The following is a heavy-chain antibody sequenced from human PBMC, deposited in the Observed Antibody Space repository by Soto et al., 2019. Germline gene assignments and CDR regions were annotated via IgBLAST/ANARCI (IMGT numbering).Heavy chain of an antibody. CDR2: IYYSGST. D-gene: IGHD3-16*01. Sequence: SETLSLTCTVSGGSISSSSYYWGWIRQPPGKGLEWIGSIYYSGSTYYNPSLKSRVTISVDTSKNQFSLKLSSVTAADTAVYYCARRPFTQGVGAMDVWGQGTTVTVSS. V-gene: IGHV4-39*01. CDR1: GGSISSSSYY. CDR3: ARRPFTQGVGAMDV. J-gene: IGHJ6*02.